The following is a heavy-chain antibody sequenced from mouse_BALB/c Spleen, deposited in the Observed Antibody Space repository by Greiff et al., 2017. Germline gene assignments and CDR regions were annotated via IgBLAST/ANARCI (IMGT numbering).Heavy chain of an antibody. CDR3: AREGGYSAMDY. V-gene: IGHV5-17*02. Sequence: EVQLVESGGGLVQPGGSRKLSCAASGFTFSSFGMHWVRQAPEKGLEWVAYISSGSSTIYYADTVRGRFTISRDNPKNTLFLQMTSLRSEDTAMYYCAREGGYSAMDYWGQGTSVTVSS. J-gene: IGHJ4*01. CDR1: GFTFSSFG. CDR2: ISSGSSTI.